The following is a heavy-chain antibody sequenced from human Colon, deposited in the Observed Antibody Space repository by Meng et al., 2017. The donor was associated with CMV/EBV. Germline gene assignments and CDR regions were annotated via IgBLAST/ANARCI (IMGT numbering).Heavy chain of an antibody. V-gene: IGHV3-30-3*01. CDR1: RFTFSSYA. Sequence: QVQLVESXXGVVQPGXSWRPSCAASRFTFSSYAMHWVRQAPGKGLEWVAVISYDGSNKYYADSVKGRFTISRDNSKNTLYLQMNTLRVEDTAVYYCARDPRNPFGDLDYWGQGTLVTVSS. J-gene: IGHJ4*02. CDR3: ARDPRNPFGDLDY. D-gene: IGHD3-10*01. CDR2: ISYDGSNK.